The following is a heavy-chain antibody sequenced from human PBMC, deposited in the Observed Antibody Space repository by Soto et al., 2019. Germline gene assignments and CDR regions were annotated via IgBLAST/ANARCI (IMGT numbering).Heavy chain of an antibody. V-gene: IGHV1-69*02. CDR2: IIPILGIA. CDR3: ARALPEGQQLEYYFDY. CDR1: GGTFSSYT. Sequence: ASVKVSCKASGGTFSSYTISWVRQAPGQGLEWMGRIIPILGIANYAQKFQGRVTITADKSTSTAYMELSSLRSEDTAVYYCARALPEGQQLEYYFDYWGQGTLVTVSS. D-gene: IGHD6-13*01. J-gene: IGHJ4*02.